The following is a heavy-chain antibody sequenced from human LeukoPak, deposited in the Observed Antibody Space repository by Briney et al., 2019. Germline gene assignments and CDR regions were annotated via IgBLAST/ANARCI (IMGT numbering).Heavy chain of an antibody. V-gene: IGHV3-7*01. Sequence: GGSLRLPCAASGFTFSSYWMSWVRQPPGKGLEWVANIKHDGSEKYYVDSVKGRFTISRDNAKNSLYLQMNSLRAEDTAVYYCARVGTAEGTLEDYWGQGTLVTVSS. CDR2: IKHDGSEK. CDR1: GFTFSSYW. CDR3: ARVGTAEGTLEDY. J-gene: IGHJ4*02. D-gene: IGHD6-13*01.